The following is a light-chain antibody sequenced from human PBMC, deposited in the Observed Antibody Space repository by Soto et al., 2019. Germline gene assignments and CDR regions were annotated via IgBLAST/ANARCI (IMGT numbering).Light chain of an antibody. Sequence: EIVMTQSPATLSVSPGERVTLSCRASESLFGFLAWYQHKPAQAPRLLIYGVSTKATGVPARFSGSGSATDFTLTITSLQSDYSAVYYCHSYNDWPLAFGQGTKLEI. CDR3: HSYNDWPLA. CDR2: GVS. J-gene: IGKJ2*01. CDR1: ESLFGF. V-gene: IGKV3-15*01.